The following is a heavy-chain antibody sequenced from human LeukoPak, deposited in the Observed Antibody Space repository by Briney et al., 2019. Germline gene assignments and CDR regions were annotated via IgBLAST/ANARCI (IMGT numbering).Heavy chain of an antibody. V-gene: IGHV1-69*13. D-gene: IGHD3-3*01. CDR3: ARETAIFGVVTFDP. CDR2: IIPILGTA. J-gene: IGHJ5*02. Sequence: ASVKVSCKASGGTFSSYAISWVRQAPGQGLEWMGGIIPILGTANYAQKFQGRVTITADESTSTAYMELSSLRSEDTAVYYCARETAIFGVVTFDPWGQGTLVTVSS. CDR1: GGTFSSYA.